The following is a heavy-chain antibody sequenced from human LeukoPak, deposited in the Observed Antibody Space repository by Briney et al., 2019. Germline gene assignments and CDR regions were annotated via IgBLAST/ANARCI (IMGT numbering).Heavy chain of an antibody. Sequence: ASVKVSCKASGYTFTSYDINWVRQATGQGLEWMGRMNPNSGNTGYAQKFQGRVTMTRNTSISTAYMELSSLRSEDTAVYYCARAPSLGYCSSTSCYEGDYWGQGTLVTVSS. CDR3: ARAPSLGYCSSTSCYEGDY. D-gene: IGHD2-2*01. CDR2: MNPNSGNT. J-gene: IGHJ4*02. CDR1: GYTFTSYD. V-gene: IGHV1-8*01.